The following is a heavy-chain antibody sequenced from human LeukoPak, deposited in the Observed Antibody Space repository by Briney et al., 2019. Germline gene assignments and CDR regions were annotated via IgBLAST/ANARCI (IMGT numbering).Heavy chain of an antibody. CDR1: GYSFTSYG. CDR2: INPYNGNT. Sequence: ASVKVACKASGYSFTSYGLSWVRQAPGQGLEWMGWINPYNGNTNYAQKLQGRFIMTTDTSTNTAYMELRSLRSDDTAVYYCARAEAPGXIKRYWGQGTLVXVXS. D-gene: IGHD3-10*01. V-gene: IGHV1-18*01. J-gene: IGHJ4*02. CDR3: ARAEAPGXIKRY.